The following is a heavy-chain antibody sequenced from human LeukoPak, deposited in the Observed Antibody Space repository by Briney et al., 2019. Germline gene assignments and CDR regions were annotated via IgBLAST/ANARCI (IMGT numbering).Heavy chain of an antibody. V-gene: IGHV3-53*01. CDR2: IYSGCST. D-gene: IGHD3-22*01. CDR1: GFTVSSNY. CDR3: AKAPRYYYDSSGYYGGFNY. Sequence: GGSLRLSCAASGFTVSSNYMSWVRQAPGKGLEWVSVIYSGCSTYYADSVKGRFTISRDNSKNTLHLQLSSLRAEDTAVYYCAKAPRYYYDSSGYYGGFNYWGQGTRVTVSS. J-gene: IGHJ4*02.